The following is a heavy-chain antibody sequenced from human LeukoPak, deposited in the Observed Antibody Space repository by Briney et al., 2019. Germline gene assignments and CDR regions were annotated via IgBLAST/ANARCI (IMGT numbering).Heavy chain of an antibody. J-gene: IGHJ6*03. V-gene: IGHV4-38-2*02. Sequence: SETLSLTCTFCGYSLRSGYYRGWIRQPPGKGLEWIGSIYHCGHTYYNPSLKTRITISVDTSKNQVSLKISHGTAADTAVYYCARVGSSTSYYYYRDVWGKGTTVTVSS. CDR3: ARVGSSTSYYYYRDV. CDR1: GYSLRSGYY. CDR2: IYHCGHT. D-gene: IGHD2-2*01.